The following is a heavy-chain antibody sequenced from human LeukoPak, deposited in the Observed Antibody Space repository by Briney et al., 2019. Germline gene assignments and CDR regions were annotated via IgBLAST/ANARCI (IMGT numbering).Heavy chain of an antibody. J-gene: IGHJ4*02. D-gene: IGHD3-9*01. CDR1: GYTFTSYA. CDR2: INAGNGNT. V-gene: IGHV1-3*01. CDR3: ARDLVPVEGLRYFDWLSGGFDY. Sequence: GASVKVSCKASGYTFTSYAMRWVRQAPGQRLEWMGWINAGNGNTKYSQKFQGRVTITRDTSASTAYMELSSLRAEDTAVYYYARDLVPVEGLRYFDWLSGGFDYWGQGTLVTVSS.